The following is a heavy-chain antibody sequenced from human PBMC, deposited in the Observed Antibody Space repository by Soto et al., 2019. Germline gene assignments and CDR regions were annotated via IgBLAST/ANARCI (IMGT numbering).Heavy chain of an antibody. D-gene: IGHD6-19*01. Sequence: QVQLVQSGAEVKKPGASVRVSCKSSGYPFTHYGITWVRQAPGQGLEWMGWISPFNGNTNYGQTLQGRVTLTTDTSMSTVYMELRSLRSDDTAVYYCARDQSFDRSYYYGIDVWGQGTTVTVSS. V-gene: IGHV1-18*04. CDR2: ISPFNGNT. J-gene: IGHJ6*02. CDR3: ARDQSFDRSYYYGIDV. CDR1: GYPFTHYG.